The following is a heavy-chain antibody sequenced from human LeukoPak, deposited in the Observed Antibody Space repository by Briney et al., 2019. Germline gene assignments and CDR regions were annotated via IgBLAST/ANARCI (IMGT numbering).Heavy chain of an antibody. CDR1: GFTFSSYA. CDR2: ISGSGGRT. CDR3: AKSVYSRARGYYYGMDV. V-gene: IGHV3-23*01. J-gene: IGHJ6*02. D-gene: IGHD4-11*01. Sequence: GGSLRLSCAASGFTFSSYAMSWVRQAPGKGLEWVSAISGSGGRTYYADSVKGRFTISRDNSKNTLYLQMNSLRAEDTAVYYCAKSVYSRARGYYYGMDVWGQGTTVTVSS.